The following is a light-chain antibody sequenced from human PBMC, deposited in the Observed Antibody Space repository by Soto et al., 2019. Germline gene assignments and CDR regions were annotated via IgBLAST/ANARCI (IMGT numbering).Light chain of an antibody. J-gene: IGKJ4*01. V-gene: IGKV3-11*01. CDR1: QSVSSY. Sequence: EIVLTQSPATLSLSPGERATLSCRASQSVSSYLAWSQQKPGQAPRLLFYDASNRATGIPARFSGSGSGTDFTLTISSLEPEDFAVYYCQQRSNWPLTFGGGTKVQIK. CDR2: DAS. CDR3: QQRSNWPLT.